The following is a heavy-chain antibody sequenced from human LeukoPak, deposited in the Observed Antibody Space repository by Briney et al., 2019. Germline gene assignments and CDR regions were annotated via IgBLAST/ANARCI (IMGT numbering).Heavy chain of an antibody. CDR2: ISSNGGST. J-gene: IGHJ6*03. CDR3: ASAGGSYGYYHYMDV. D-gene: IGHD1-26*01. CDR1: GFTFSSYA. V-gene: IGHV3-64*01. Sequence: SGGSLRLSCAASGFTFSSYAMHWVRQAPGKGLEYVSAISSNGGSTYYANSVKGRFTISRDNSKNTLYLQMGSLRAEDMAVYYCASAGGSYGYYHYMDVWGKGTTVTVSS.